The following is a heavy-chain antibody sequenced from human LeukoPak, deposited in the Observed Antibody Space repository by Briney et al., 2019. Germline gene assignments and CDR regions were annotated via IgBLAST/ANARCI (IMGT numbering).Heavy chain of an antibody. CDR2: ITGGDGST. Sequence: GGSLRLSCAASGFTFSSSDMNWVRQAPGKGLEWVSVITGGDGSTYYAGSVKGRFTISRDNSRSTLYLQMNSLRAEDTAMYYCARDRVTYYYYYGMDVWGQGTTVTVSS. V-gene: IGHV3-23*01. D-gene: IGHD4-11*01. J-gene: IGHJ6*02. CDR3: ARDRVTYYYYYGMDV. CDR1: GFTFSSSD.